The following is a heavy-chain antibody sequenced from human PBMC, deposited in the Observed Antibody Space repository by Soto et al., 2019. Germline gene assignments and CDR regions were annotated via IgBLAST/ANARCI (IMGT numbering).Heavy chain of an antibody. V-gene: IGHV1-24*01. Sequence: QVQLVQSGAEVKKPGASVKVSCKVSGYTLTELSMHWVRQAPGKGLEWMGGFDPEDGETIYAQKFQGRVTMTDDTSTDTAYMELSRLRAEDTAVYYCATKGSQGRYYYYGMDVWGQGTTVTVS. D-gene: IGHD1-26*01. J-gene: IGHJ6*02. CDR3: ATKGSQGRYYYYGMDV. CDR2: FDPEDGET. CDR1: GYTLTELS.